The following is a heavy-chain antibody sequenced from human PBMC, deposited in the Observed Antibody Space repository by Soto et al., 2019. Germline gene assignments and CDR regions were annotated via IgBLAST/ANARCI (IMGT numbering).Heavy chain of an antibody. Sequence: QVQLVQSGAEVKKPGASVKVSCKASGYTFTSYGISWVRQAPGQGLEWMGWISAYNGNTNYAQKLQGRVTMTTDTSTSTAYMELRSLTSNDTAVYYCARTALLQRWLQPSYFGYWGQGTLVTVSS. J-gene: IGHJ4*02. CDR3: ARTALLQRWLQPSYFGY. CDR2: ISAYNGNT. CDR1: GYTFTSYG. D-gene: IGHD5-12*01. V-gene: IGHV1-18*04.